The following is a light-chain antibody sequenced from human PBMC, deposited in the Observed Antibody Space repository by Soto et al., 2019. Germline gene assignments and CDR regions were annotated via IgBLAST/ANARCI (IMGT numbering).Light chain of an antibody. CDR1: GSDVGAHKY. Sequence: QPVLTQPASVSGSPGQSITISCTGSGSDVGAHKYVSWYQQYPGKVPKLIIYEVSNRPSGVSNRFSGSKSGNTASLSISGLQAEDEADYYCSSYTTSYSHVLFGGGTKVTVL. J-gene: IGLJ2*01. CDR2: EVS. CDR3: SSYTTSYSHVL. V-gene: IGLV2-14*01.